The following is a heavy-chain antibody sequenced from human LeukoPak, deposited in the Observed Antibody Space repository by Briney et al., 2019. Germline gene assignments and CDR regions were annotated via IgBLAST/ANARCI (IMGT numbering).Heavy chain of an antibody. Sequence: GGSLRLSCEASGLIFSSYSMNWVRQAPGKGLEWVSSISSSSRYIYYADSVKGRFTISRDNAKNSLYLQMNSLRAEDTAVYYCARSYYDSSGYYVKDDAFDIWGQGTMVTVSS. D-gene: IGHD3-22*01. CDR2: ISSSSRYI. J-gene: IGHJ3*02. V-gene: IGHV3-21*01. CDR1: GLIFSSYS. CDR3: ARSYYDSSGYYVKDDAFDI.